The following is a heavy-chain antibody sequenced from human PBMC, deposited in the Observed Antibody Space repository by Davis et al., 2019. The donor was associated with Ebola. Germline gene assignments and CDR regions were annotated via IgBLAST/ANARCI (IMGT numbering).Heavy chain of an antibody. Sequence: PGGSLRLSCAASGFTLNSYSINWVRQAPGKGLEWVSYISSSSATIYYADSVKGRFIVSRDNAMKSVYLQMNSLRAEDTAVYYCAKAHSFHYGDYFDYWGQGTLVTVSS. V-gene: IGHV3-48*01. CDR1: GFTLNSYS. D-gene: IGHD4-17*01. J-gene: IGHJ4*02. CDR3: AKAHSFHYGDYFDY. CDR2: ISSSSATI.